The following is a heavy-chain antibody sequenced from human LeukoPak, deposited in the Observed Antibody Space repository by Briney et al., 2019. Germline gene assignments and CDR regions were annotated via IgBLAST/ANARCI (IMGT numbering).Heavy chain of an antibody. D-gene: IGHD5-24*01. Sequence: SPSETLSLTCTVSGGSISSSSYYWGWIRQPPGKGLEWIGSIYYSGSTYYNPSLKSRVTISVDTSKNQFSLKLSSVTAADTAVYYCAAHSRRWLQLYAFDIWGQGTMVTVSS. CDR1: GGSISSSSYY. CDR3: AAHSRRWLQLYAFDI. CDR2: IYYSGST. V-gene: IGHV4-39*07. J-gene: IGHJ3*02.